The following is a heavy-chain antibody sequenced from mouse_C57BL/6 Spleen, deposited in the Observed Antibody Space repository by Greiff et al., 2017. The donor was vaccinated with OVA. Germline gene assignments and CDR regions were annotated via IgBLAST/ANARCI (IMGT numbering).Heavy chain of an antibody. V-gene: IGHV10-1*01. CDR2: IRSKSNNYAT. CDR1: GFSFNTYA. CDR3: VRDHSKGYFDV. D-gene: IGHD2-5*01. Sequence: EAGGGLVQPKGSLKLSCAASGFSFNTYAMNWVRQAPGKGLEWVARIRSKSNNYATYYADSVKDRFTISRDDSESMLYLQMNNLKTEDTAMYYCVRDHSKGYFDVWGTGTTVTVSS. J-gene: IGHJ1*03.